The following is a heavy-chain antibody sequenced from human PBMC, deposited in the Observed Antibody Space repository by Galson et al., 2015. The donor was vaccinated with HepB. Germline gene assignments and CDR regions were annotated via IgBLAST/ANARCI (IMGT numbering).Heavy chain of an antibody. D-gene: IGHD6-13*01. CDR2: ISGSGGST. J-gene: IGHJ4*02. Sequence: SLRLSCAASGFTFSSYAMSWVRQAPGKGLEWVSAISGSGGSTYYADSVKGRFTISRDNSKNTLYLQMNSLRTEDTAVYYCAKDLKDPSGNYWGQGTLVTVSS. CDR3: AKDLKDPSGNY. V-gene: IGHV3-23*01. CDR1: GFTFSSYA.